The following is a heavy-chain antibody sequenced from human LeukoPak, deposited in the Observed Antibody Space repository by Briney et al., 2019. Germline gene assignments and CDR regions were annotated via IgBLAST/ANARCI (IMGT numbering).Heavy chain of an antibody. V-gene: IGHV3-23*01. D-gene: IGHD3-3*01. CDR1: GFTFSSYA. Sequence: QTGGSLRLSCAASGFTFSSYAMTWVRQAPGKGLEWVSTINGGGASTYYADSVKGRFTISRDNSKNTLYLQMNSLRAEDTAVYYCARSEWQNNYFDYWGQGTLVTVSS. CDR3: ARSEWQNNYFDY. J-gene: IGHJ4*02. CDR2: INGGGAST.